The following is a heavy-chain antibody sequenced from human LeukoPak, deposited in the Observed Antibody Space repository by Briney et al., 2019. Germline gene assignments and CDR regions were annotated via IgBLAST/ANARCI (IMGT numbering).Heavy chain of an antibody. CDR1: GFTFSSYA. D-gene: IGHD1-26*01. J-gene: IGHJ4*02. Sequence: QPGRSLRLSCAASGFTFSSYAMHWVRQAPGKGLEWVAVISYDGSNKYYADSVKGRFTISRDNSKNTLYLQMNSLRAEDTAVYYCARDLFGGGSYYLDYWGQGTLVTVSS. V-gene: IGHV3-30*04. CDR2: ISYDGSNK. CDR3: ARDLFGGGSYYLDY.